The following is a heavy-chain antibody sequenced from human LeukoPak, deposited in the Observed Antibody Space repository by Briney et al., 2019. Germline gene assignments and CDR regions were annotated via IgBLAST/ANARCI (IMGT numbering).Heavy chain of an antibody. V-gene: IGHV3-23*01. CDR2: ISGNGGDT. CDR3: AKVLSGTFGTKVDY. J-gene: IGHJ4*02. D-gene: IGHD1-26*01. Sequence: PWGSLRLSCAASGFTFSTYAMTWVRQAPGKGLEWVSAISGNGGDTYYADSVKGRFTISRDNSQNTLYLQMNSLRAEDTAVYYCAKVLSGTFGTKVDYWGQGTLVTVSS. CDR1: GFTFSTYA.